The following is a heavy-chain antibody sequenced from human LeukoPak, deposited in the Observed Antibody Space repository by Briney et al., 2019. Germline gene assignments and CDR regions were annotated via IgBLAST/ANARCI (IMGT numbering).Heavy chain of an antibody. CDR1: GGSINSYY. CDR3: ARGGEATVVTM. V-gene: IGHV4-4*07. D-gene: IGHD4-23*01. Sequence: SETLSLTCTVSGGSINSYYWSWIRQPAGKGLEWIGRIYSSGSTNYNPSLKSRVSMSVDTSKNQFSLKLTSVTAADTAVYYCARGGEATVVTMWGQGILVTVSS. CDR2: IYSSGST. J-gene: IGHJ4*02.